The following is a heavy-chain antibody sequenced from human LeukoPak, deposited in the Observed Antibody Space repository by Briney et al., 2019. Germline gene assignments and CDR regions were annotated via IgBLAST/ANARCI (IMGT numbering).Heavy chain of an antibody. J-gene: IGHJ3*02. CDR2: ISYDGTNK. D-gene: IGHD3-22*01. Sequence: GGSLRLSCAASGFTFSNYAMHWVRQAPGKGLEWVAVISYDGTNKYYADSVKGRFTISRDNSKNTMYLQMNSLGAEDTAMYYCARAPMSYDSSGFGGAFDIWGQGTMVTVSS. V-gene: IGHV3-30-3*01. CDR3: ARAPMSYDSSGFGGAFDI. CDR1: GFTFSNYA.